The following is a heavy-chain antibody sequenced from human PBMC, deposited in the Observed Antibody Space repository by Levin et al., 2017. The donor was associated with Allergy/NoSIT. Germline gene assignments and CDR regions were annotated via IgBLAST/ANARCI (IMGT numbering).Heavy chain of an antibody. Sequence: GESLKISCAASGFTFSSYGMHWVRQAPGKGLEWVAVIWYDGSNKYYADSVKGRFTISRDNSKNTLYLQMNSLRAEDTAVYYCARDGPLYGSGSYHPYFDYWGQGTLVTVSS. CDR2: IWYDGSNK. CDR1: GFTFSSYG. J-gene: IGHJ4*02. CDR3: ARDGPLYGSGSYHPYFDY. V-gene: IGHV3-33*01. D-gene: IGHD3-10*01.